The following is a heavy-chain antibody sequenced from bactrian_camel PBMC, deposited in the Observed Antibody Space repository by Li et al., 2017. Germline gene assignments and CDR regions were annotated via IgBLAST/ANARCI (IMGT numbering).Heavy chain of an antibody. CDR3: ATSRRYIFNWNRASEYGY. V-gene: IGHV3S53*01. CDR2: IQPNGET. CDR1: GYGGRHVC. Sequence: HVQLVESGGGSVQAGGSLTLSCKASGYGGRHVCMGWFRQTPGKEREGVADIQPNGETSYVDSVKGRFTLSQDNAKNTVFLQMDNLKTEDTGTYYCATSRRYIFNWNRASEYGYWGQGTQVTVS. D-gene: IGHD8*01. J-gene: IGHJ4*01.